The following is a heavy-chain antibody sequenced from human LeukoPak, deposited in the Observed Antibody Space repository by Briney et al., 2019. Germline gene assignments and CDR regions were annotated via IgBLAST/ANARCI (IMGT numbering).Heavy chain of an antibody. D-gene: IGHD1-26*01. V-gene: IGHV3-7*01. J-gene: IGHJ4*02. CDR2: IKQDGSEK. CDR3: AREGEWELLLDY. Sequence: GGSLRLSCAASGFTFKTYAMTWVRQAPGKGLEWVANIKQDGSEKYYVDSVKGRFTISRDNAKNSLYLQMNSLRAEDTAVYYCAREGEWELLLDYWGQGTLVTVSS. CDR1: GFTFKTYA.